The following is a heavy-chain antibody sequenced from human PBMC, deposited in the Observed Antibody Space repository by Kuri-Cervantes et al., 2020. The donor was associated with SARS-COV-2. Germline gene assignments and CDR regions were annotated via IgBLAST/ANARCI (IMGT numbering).Heavy chain of an antibody. CDR2: ISSSSSYI. CDR3: AKVYGDIVVVPAAKYFQH. D-gene: IGHD2-2*01. V-gene: IGHV3-21*04. CDR1: GFTFSSYS. Sequence: GGSLRLSCAASGFTFSSYSMNWVRQAPGKGLEWVSSISSSSSYIYYADPVKGRFTISRDNSKNTLYLQMNSLRAEDTAVYYCAKVYGDIVVVPAAKYFQHWGQGTLVTVSS. J-gene: IGHJ1*01.